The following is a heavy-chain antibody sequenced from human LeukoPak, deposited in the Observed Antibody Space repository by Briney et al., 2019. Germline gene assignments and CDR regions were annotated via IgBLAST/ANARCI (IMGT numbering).Heavy chain of an antibody. V-gene: IGHV3-23*01. CDR3: AKQLRGATRVFDY. Sequence: GGSLRLSCAASGFTFSSYAMSWVRQAPGKGLEWVSAISGSGGSTYYADSVKGRFTISRDNSKNTLYLRMNSLRAEDTAVYYCAKQLRGATRVFDYWGQGTLITVSS. CDR2: ISGSGGST. J-gene: IGHJ4*02. D-gene: IGHD1-26*01. CDR1: GFTFSSYA.